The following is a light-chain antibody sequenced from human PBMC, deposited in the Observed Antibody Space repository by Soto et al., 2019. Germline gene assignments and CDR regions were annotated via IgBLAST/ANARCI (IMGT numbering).Light chain of an antibody. CDR3: CSYALL. CDR1: NSDVGTHNL. V-gene: IGLV2-23*01. Sequence: SALTQPASVSGSPGQSITISCTETNSDVGTHNLVSWYQQHPGKAPKLIIYEGTKRPSGVSNRFSGSKSGNTASLTISGLQAEDEADYYCCSYALLFGTGTKVTVL. J-gene: IGLJ1*01. CDR2: EGT.